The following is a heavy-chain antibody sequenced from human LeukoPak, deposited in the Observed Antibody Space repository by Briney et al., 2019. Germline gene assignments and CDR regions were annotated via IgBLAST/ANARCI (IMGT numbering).Heavy chain of an antibody. J-gene: IGHJ5*02. CDR2: IYPNSGAT. V-gene: IGHV1-2*02. CDR3: ARGGSGSYFSWLDP. Sequence: ASVKVSCKASGYTFTGYYMHWVRQAPGQGLEWMGYIYPNSGATKYAQKFQGRVTMTRDTSISTAYMELSGLGSDDTAVYYCARGGSGSYFSWLDPWGQGTLVTVSS. D-gene: IGHD3-10*01. CDR1: GYTFTGYY.